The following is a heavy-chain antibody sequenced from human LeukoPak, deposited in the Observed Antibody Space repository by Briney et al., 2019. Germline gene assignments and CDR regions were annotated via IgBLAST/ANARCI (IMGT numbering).Heavy chain of an antibody. D-gene: IGHD2/OR15-2a*01. CDR3: ARDPANIPYYYGMDV. CDR2: IIPIFGTA. CDR1: GGTFSSYA. J-gene: IGHJ6*02. V-gene: IGHV1-69*13. Sequence: SVKVSCKASGGTFSSYAISWVRQAPGQGLEWMGGIIPIFGTANYAQKFQGRVTITADESTSTAYKELSSLRSEDTAVYYCARDPANIPYYYGMDVWGQGTTVTVSS.